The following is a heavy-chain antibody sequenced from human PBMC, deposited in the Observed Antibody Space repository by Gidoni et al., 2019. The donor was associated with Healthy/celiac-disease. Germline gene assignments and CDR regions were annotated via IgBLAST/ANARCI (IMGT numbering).Heavy chain of an antibody. Sequence: STYYADSVKGRFTISRDNSKNTLYLQMNSLRAEDTAVYYCAKELSPGGRSARAYYLDYWGQGTLVTVSS. D-gene: IGHD3-10*01. CDR2: ST. J-gene: IGHJ4*02. V-gene: IGHV3-23*01. CDR3: AKELSPGGRSARAYYLDY.